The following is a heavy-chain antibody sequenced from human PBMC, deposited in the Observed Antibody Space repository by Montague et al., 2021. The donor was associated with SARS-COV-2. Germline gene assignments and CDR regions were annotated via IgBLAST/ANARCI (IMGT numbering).Heavy chain of an antibody. D-gene: IGHD3-3*01. CDR2: IYYSGST. J-gene: IGHJ4*02. Sequence: TLSLTCTVSGGSISSGGYYWSWIRQHPGEGLEWIGYIYYSGSTYYNPSLKSRVTISVDTSKNQFSLKLSSVTAADTAVYYCARGGTIFGVVIRPFDYWGQGTLVTVSS. CDR3: ARGGTIFGVVIRPFDY. V-gene: IGHV4-31*03. CDR1: GGSISSGGYY.